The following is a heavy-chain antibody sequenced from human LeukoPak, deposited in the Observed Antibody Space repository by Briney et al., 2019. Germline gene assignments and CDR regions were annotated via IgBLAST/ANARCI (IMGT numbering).Heavy chain of an antibody. Sequence: GGSLRLSCVGSGFSFNKYAASWVRQAPGKGLEWVAGMTGGGATYHADSVKGRFVISRDNSKNTLYLQMNSLRAEDTAVYYCARDEGPWGQGTLVTVSS. CDR1: GFSFNKYA. CDR3: ARDEGP. J-gene: IGHJ5*02. V-gene: IGHV3-23*01. CDR2: MTGGGAT.